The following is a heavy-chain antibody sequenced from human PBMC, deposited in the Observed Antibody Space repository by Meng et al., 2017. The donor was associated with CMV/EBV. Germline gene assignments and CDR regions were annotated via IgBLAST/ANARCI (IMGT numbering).Heavy chain of an antibody. D-gene: IGHD3-22*01. J-gene: IGHJ4*02. CDR1: GFTFSSYS. Sequence: GESLKISCAASGFTFSSYSMNWVRQAPGKGLEWVSSISSSSSYRYYADSVKGRFTISRDNAKNSLYLQMNSLRAEDTAVYYCARDTITMIASDYWGQGTLVTVSS. CDR3: ARDTITMIASDY. CDR2: ISSSSSYR. V-gene: IGHV3-21*01.